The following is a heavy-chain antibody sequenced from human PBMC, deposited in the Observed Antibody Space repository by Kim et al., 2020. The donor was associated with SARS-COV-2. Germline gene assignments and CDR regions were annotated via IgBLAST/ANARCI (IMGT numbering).Heavy chain of an antibody. V-gene: IGHV1-8*01. J-gene: IGHJ6*02. Sequence: ASVKVSCKASGYTFTSYDINWVRQATGQGLEWMGWMNPNSGNTGYAQKFQGRVTMTRNTSISTAYMELSSLRSEDTAVYYCARELVSVVLRLRTKKGMDVWGQGTTVTVSS. CDR2: MNPNSGNT. CDR3: ARELVSVVLRLRTKKGMDV. D-gene: IGHD3-16*02. CDR1: GYTFTSYD.